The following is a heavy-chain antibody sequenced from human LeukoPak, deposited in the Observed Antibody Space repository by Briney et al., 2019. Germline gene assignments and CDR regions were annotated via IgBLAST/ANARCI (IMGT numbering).Heavy chain of an antibody. CDR3: AKEKKKPIAVATSNY. D-gene: IGHD6-19*01. Sequence: GRSLRLSCAASGFTFDDYAMSWVRQAPGKGLEWVSAISGSGGSTYYADSVKGRFTISRDNSKNTLYLQMNSLRAEDTAVYYCAKEKKKPIAVATSNYWGQGTLVTVSS. J-gene: IGHJ4*02. CDR1: GFTFDDYA. CDR2: ISGSGGST. V-gene: IGHV3-23*01.